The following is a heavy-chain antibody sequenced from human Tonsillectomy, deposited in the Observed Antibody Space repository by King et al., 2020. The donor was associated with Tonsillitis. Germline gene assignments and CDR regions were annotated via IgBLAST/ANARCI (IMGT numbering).Heavy chain of an antibody. CDR2: IDWDYDK. CDR1: GFSLSTSGMS. CDR3: ARMGGNHLRSFDI. J-gene: IGHJ3*02. D-gene: IGHD1-14*01. Sequence: TLKESGPALVKPTQTLTLTCTFSGFSLSTSGMSVAWIRQPPGKALEWLALIDWDYDKYYTTSLKTRLTISKDTSKNQVVLTMTNMDPVDTATYYCARMGGNHLRSFDIWGHGTMVTVSS. V-gene: IGHV2-70*01.